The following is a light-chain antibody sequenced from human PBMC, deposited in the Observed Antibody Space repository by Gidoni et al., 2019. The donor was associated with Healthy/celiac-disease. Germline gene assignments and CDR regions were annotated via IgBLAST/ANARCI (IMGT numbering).Light chain of an antibody. CDR3: QVWDSSSDLRV. J-gene: IGLJ2*01. CDR2: DDS. Sequence: SYVLTQPPSVSVAPGQTARITCGGNNIGSKSVHWYQQKPGQAPVLVVYDDSDRPSGIPGRFSGSNSGNTATLTISRVEAEDEADYYCQVWDSSSDLRVFGGGTKLTVL. CDR1: NIGSKS. V-gene: IGLV3-21*02.